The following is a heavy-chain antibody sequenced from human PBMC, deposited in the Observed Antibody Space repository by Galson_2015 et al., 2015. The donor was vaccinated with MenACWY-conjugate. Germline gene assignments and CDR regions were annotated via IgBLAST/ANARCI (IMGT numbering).Heavy chain of an antibody. V-gene: IGHV3-74*01. J-gene: IGHJ4*02. CDR2: INPGGSSA. CDR3: AKSRGASFYFDS. Sequence: AMRLSCAAAGFIFNTYWLHWVGQAPGEGLVWVSRINPGGSSATCADSGTDRLTLARDYDKTTLYLQMNSLRPEDTAVFYCAKSRGASFYFDSWGQGTLVTVSS. D-gene: IGHD1-26*01. CDR1: GFIFNTYW.